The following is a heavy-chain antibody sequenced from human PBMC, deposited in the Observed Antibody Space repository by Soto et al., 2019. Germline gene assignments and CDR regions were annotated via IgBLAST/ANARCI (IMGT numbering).Heavy chain of an antibody. CDR1: GGSFSGYY. J-gene: IGHJ4*02. D-gene: IGHD2-21*02. CDR2: INHSGST. CDR3: ASSRGAYCGGDCYSGTGFDY. V-gene: IGHV4-34*01. Sequence: QVQLQQWGAGLLKPSETLSLTCAVYGGSFSGYYWSWIRQPPGKGLEWIGEINHSGSTNYNPSLKSRVTISVDTSKNQFSLKLSSVTAADTAVYYCASSRGAYCGGDCYSGTGFDYWGQGTLVTVSS.